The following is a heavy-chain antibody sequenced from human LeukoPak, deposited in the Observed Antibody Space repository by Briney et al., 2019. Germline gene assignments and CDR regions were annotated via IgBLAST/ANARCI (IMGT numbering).Heavy chain of an antibody. CDR2: ISYDGSNK. CDR3: AKGVK. J-gene: IGHJ4*02. V-gene: IGHV3-30*04. CDR1: GFTFSSYA. Sequence: PGGSLRLSCAASGFTFSSYAMHWVRQAPGKGLEWVAVISYDGSNKYYADSVKGRFTISRDNSKNTLYLQMNSLRAEDTAVYYCAKGVKWGQGTLVTVSS.